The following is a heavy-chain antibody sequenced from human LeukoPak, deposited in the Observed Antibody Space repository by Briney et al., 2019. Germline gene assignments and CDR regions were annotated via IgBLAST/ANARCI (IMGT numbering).Heavy chain of an antibody. J-gene: IGHJ4*02. CDR3: ATSNDAKIAPFDH. CDR2: VNTKGET. D-gene: IGHD2-8*01. CDR1: GVSMSAFQ. V-gene: IGHV4-4*09. Sequence: SETLSLTCTVSGVSMSAFQWSWVRQSPEKGLEWIGCVNTKGETNYNTSLESRVITSVNTSKSQFSLRLTSVTAADTAVYYCATSNDAKIAPFDHWGQGALVTVSS.